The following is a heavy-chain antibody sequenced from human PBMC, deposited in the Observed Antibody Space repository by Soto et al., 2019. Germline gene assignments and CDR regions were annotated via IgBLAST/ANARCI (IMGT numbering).Heavy chain of an antibody. Sequence: GGSLRLSSAASGFTFTSYSMNWVRQAPGKGLEWVSSISSTTNYIYYGDSMKGRFTISRDNAKNSLYLEMNSLRAEDTAVYYCARESEDLTSNFDYWGQGTLVTVSS. CDR1: GFTFTSYS. CDR2: ISSTTNYI. V-gene: IGHV3-21*06. J-gene: IGHJ4*02. CDR3: ARESEDLTSNFDY.